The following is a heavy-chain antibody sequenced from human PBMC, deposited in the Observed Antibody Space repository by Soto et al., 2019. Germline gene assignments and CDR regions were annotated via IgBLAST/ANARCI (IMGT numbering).Heavy chain of an antibody. J-gene: IGHJ5*02. CDR2: IATYNSNS. CDR3: ATVLRGVVNWFDP. Sequence: HLVHSGPEVKKPGASITVSCKTSGDTFTNFGLSWVRQAPGQCLEWRGWIATYNSNSYYAQKFPGRLTLTTDTSTSTAYMELKRLRYADTAVYYFATVLRGVVNWFDPLCQGTLVTGSS. D-gene: IGHD3-10*01. CDR1: GDTFTNFG. V-gene: IGHV1-18*01.